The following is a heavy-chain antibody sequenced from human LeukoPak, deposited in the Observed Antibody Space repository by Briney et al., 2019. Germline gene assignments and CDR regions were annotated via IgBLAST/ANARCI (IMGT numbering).Heavy chain of an antibody. V-gene: IGHV3-30*04. J-gene: IGHJ4*02. CDR3: AGQYHAVLTGYRPLDY. Sequence: PGRSLRLSCAPSGFTFSSCAMHWVRQAPGKGLEWVTVISYHGIYDGSNKYYADSVKGRFTISRDNSKNTLYLQMNSLRAEDTAVYYCAGQYHAVLTGYRPLDYWGQGTLVTVSS. CDR2: ISYHGIYDGSNK. D-gene: IGHD3-9*01. CDR1: GFTFSSCA.